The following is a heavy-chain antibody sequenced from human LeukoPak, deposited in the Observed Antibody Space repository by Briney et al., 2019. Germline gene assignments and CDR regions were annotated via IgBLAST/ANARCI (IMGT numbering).Heavy chain of an antibody. CDR2: ISYDGSNK. V-gene: IGHV3-30-3*02. D-gene: IGHD4/OR15-4a*01. J-gene: IGHJ6*04. Sequence: GGSLRLSCAASGFTFSSYAMHWVRQAPGKGLEWVAVISYDGSNKYYADSVKGRFTISRDNSKNTLYLQMNSLRAEDTAVYYCAKGLDYILDVWGKGTTVIVSS. CDR1: GFTFSSYA. CDR3: AKGLDYILDV.